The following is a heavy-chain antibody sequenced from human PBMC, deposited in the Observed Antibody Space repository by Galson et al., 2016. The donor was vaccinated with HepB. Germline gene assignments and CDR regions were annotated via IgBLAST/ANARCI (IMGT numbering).Heavy chain of an antibody. Sequence: SLRLSCAASGFTLSTYAMTWVRQAPGRGLDWVSAITSGGSTHYAESVKGRFTISRDNSKNTLYLQMNSLRAENTAVYYCAKCEVDTFINMRGWANWFDPWGQGTLVTVSS. CDR1: GFTLSTYA. CDR3: AKCEVDTFINMRGWANWFDP. J-gene: IGHJ5*02. V-gene: IGHV3-23*01. D-gene: IGHD5-18*01. CDR2: ITSGGST.